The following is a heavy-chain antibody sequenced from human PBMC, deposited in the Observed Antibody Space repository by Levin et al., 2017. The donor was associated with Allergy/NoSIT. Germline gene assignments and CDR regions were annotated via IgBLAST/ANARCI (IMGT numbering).Heavy chain of an antibody. V-gene: IGHV3-15*01. D-gene: IGHD6-13*01. J-gene: IGHJ4*02. CDR1: GFTFSNAW. CDR2: IRSKTDGGTT. Sequence: GESLKISCAASGFTFSNAWMSWDRQAPGRGLEWVGRIRSKTDGGTTDYAAPVKGRITISRDDSKNTLYLQMTSLKPDDTAVYYCTTDAGNFDYWGQGTLVTVSS. CDR3: TTDAGNFDY.